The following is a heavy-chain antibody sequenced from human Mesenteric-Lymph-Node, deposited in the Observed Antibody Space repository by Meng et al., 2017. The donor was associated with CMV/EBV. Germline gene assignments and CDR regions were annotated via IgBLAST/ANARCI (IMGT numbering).Heavy chain of an antibody. Sequence: GGSLRLSCKGSGYRFTTYWIGWVRQMPGRGLEWMGIIYPGDSDTRYSPSFQGQVTISADKSINTAYLQWSTLKASDTAMYYCARQEYSTSGDPYFYYGMDVWGQGTTVTVSS. CDR3: ARQEYSTSGDPYFYYGMDV. CDR2: IYPGDSDT. V-gene: IGHV5-51*01. J-gene: IGHJ6*02. D-gene: IGHD6-6*01. CDR1: GYRFTTYW.